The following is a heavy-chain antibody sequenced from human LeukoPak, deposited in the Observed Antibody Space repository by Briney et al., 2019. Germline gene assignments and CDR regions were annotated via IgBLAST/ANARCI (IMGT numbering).Heavy chain of an antibody. D-gene: IGHD4-23*01. V-gene: IGHV1-69*04. Sequence: GASVKVSCKASGGTFSSYAISWVRQAPGQGLEWMGRIIPILGIANYAQKFQGRVTVTADKSTSTAYMELSSLRSEDTAVYYCARDSLTVVTPGPYFDYWGQGTLVTVSS. CDR1: GGTFSSYA. CDR3: ARDSLTVVTPGPYFDY. CDR2: IIPILGIA. J-gene: IGHJ4*02.